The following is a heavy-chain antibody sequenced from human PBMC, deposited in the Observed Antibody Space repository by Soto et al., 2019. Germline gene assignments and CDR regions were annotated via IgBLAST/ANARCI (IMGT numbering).Heavy chain of an antibody. Sequence: QVQLQQWGAGLLKPSETLSLTCAVHGGSFSDHYWSWIRQPPGKGLEWIGEINHSGSTNYNPSLKSRGNGPVHPLQSQFPQHRRSANAAAASGYHCRMFMCDNSLSDDWHLGTRVTVCS. V-gene: IGHV4-34*03. D-gene: IGHD4-4*01. CDR2: INHSGST. CDR3: RMFMCDNSLSDD. J-gene: IGHJ4*02. CDR1: GGSFSDHY.